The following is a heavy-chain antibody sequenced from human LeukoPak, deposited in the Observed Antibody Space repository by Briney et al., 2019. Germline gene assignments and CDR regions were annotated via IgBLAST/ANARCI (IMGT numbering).Heavy chain of an antibody. CDR1: GGSFSGYY. V-gene: IGHV4-59*01. CDR2: IYYSGST. Sequence: ASETLSLTCAVYGGSFSGYYWSWIRQPPGKGLEWIGYIYYSGSTNYNPSLKSRVTISVDTSKNQFSLKLSSVTAADTAVYYCARDPVVGSHDSSRDYFDYWGQGTLVTVSS. J-gene: IGHJ4*02. D-gene: IGHD3-22*01. CDR3: ARDPVVGSHDSSRDYFDY.